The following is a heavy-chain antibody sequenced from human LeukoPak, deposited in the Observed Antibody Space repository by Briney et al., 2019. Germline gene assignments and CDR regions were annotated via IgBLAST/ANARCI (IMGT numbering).Heavy chain of an antibody. CDR3: ARGPPMQQLVQAD. CDR1: GFTFSSYS. J-gene: IGHJ4*02. CDR2: ISSSSSTI. Sequence: PGGSLRLSCAASGFTFSSYSMNWVRQAPGKGLEWVSYISSSSSTIYYADSVKGRFTISRDNAKNSLYLQMNSLRAEDTAVYYCARGPPMQQLVQADWGQGTLVTVSS. V-gene: IGHV3-48*01. D-gene: IGHD6-13*01.